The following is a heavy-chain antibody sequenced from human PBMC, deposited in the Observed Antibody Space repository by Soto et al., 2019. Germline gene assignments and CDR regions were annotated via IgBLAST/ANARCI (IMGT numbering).Heavy chain of an antibody. V-gene: IGHV1-69*13. Sequence: ASVKVSFKASGGTFSSYAISLVRQAPGQGLEWMGGIIPIFGTANYAQKFQGRVTITADESTSTAYMELSSLRSEDTAVYYCARERGIEAAGDFDYWGQGTMVTVSS. CDR1: GGTFSSYA. CDR3: ARERGIEAAGDFDY. CDR2: IIPIFGTA. D-gene: IGHD6-13*01. J-gene: IGHJ4*01.